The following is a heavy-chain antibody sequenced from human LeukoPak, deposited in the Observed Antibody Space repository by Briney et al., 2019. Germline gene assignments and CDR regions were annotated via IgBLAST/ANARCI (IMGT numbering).Heavy chain of an antibody. V-gene: IGHV1-2*02. Sequence: ASVKVSCKASGYTFTDYYMHWVRQAPGQGLEWMGWINPNNGGTSYAQKFQGRVTMTSDTSISTAYMELSLRSDDTAVYYCAREDGDFDGHMDVWGNGTTVIVSS. CDR1: GYTFTDYY. CDR3: AREDGDFDGHMDV. CDR2: INPNNGGT. J-gene: IGHJ6*03. D-gene: IGHD4-17*01.